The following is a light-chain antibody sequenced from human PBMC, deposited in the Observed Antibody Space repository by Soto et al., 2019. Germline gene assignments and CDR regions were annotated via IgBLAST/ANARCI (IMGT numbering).Light chain of an antibody. J-gene: IGLJ1*01. CDR3: QSYDSILTYV. Sequence: QPVLTQPPSVSGAPGQRVTISCTGSSSNIGAGYDVHWYQQLPGTAPKLLIYGNSNRPSGVPDRFSGSKSGTSASLAITGLQAEDEADYYCQSYDSILTYVFGTGTKLTVL. CDR2: GNS. V-gene: IGLV1-40*01. CDR1: SSNIGAGYD.